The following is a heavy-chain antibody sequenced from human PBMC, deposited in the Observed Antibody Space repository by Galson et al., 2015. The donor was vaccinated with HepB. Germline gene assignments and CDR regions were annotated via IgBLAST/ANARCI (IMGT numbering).Heavy chain of an antibody. CDR1: GFSFSSYS. CDR2: ISSSSSYI. Sequence: SLRLSCAAPGFSFSSYSMNRVRQAPGRGLEWVSSISSSSSYIYYADSVKGRFTISRDNAKNSLYLQMNSLRAEDTAVYYCAYYGMDVWGQGTTVTVSS. CDR3: AYYGMDV. J-gene: IGHJ6*02. V-gene: IGHV3-21*01.